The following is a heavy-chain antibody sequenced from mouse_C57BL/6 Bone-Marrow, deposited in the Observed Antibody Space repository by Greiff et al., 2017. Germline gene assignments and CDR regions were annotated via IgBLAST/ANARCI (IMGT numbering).Heavy chain of an antibody. V-gene: IGHV1-20*01. D-gene: IGHD1-1*02. Sequence: EVQLMESGPELVKPGDSVKISCKASGYSFTGYFMNWVMQSHGKSLEWIGRINPYNGDTFYNQKFKGKATLTVDKSSSTAHMELRSLTSEDSAVYYCARGTLWYYFDDWGKGTTLTVSS. CDR3: ARGTLWYYFDD. CDR2: INPYNGDT. J-gene: IGHJ2*01. CDR1: GYSFTGYF.